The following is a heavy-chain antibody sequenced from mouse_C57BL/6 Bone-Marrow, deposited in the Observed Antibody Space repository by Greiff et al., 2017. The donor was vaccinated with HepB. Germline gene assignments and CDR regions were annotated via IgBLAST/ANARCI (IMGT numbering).Heavy chain of an antibody. J-gene: IGHJ3*01. CDR2: IDPENGDT. V-gene: IGHV14-4*01. CDR3: TTDDRLAWFAY. D-gene: IGHD2-3*01. CDR1: GFNIKDDY. Sequence: VQLQQSGAELVRPGASVNLSCTASGFNIKDDYMHWVKQRPEQGLEWIGWIDPENGDTEYASKFQGKATITADISSNTAYLQLSSLTSEDTAVYYCTTDDRLAWFAYWGQGTRVTVSA.